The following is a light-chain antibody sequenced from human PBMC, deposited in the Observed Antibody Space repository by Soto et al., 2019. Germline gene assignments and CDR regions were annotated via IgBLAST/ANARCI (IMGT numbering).Light chain of an antibody. J-gene: IGKJ5*01. CDR2: DSS. CDR3: QQWKNWPPIT. V-gene: IGKV3D-20*02. CDR1: QSVSSSY. Sequence: EIVLTQSPGTLSLSPGERATLSCRASQSVSSSYLAWYQQRPGQPPRLLIFDSSNRATGVPVRFSGTGSGTVFTLTIGSLEPEDSALYYCQQWKNWPPITFGQGTRREIK.